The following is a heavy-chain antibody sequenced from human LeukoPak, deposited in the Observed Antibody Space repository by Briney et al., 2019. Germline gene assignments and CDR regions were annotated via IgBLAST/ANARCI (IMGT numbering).Heavy chain of an antibody. CDR2: VYTSGTT. V-gene: IGHV4-61*02. Sequence: PSETLSLTCTVSGGSISSGSYYWNWIRQPAGKGLEWIGRVYTSGTTTYNPSLKSRVTISVDTSRNRFSLNLNSVTAADTAVYYCARDLGTSSWFDPWGQGTLVTVSS. J-gene: IGHJ5*02. D-gene: IGHD2-2*01. CDR1: GGSISSGSYY. CDR3: ARDLGTSSWFDP.